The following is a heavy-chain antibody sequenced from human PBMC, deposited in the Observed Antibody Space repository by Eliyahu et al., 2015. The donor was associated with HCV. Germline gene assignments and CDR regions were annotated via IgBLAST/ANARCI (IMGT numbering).Heavy chain of an antibody. D-gene: IGHD3-3*01. CDR3: ARAKKVYDSRAKYYFDY. Sequence: QVQLVESGGGVVQPGRSLRLSCAASXFTFXXYGMHWVRQAXGKGLEWVAVISYDGSNKYYADSVKGRFTISRDISKNTLYLQMNSLRAEDTAVYYCARAKKVYDSRAKYYFDYWGQGTLVTVSS. CDR2: ISYDGSNK. V-gene: IGHV3-30*03. J-gene: IGHJ4*02. CDR1: XFTFXXYG.